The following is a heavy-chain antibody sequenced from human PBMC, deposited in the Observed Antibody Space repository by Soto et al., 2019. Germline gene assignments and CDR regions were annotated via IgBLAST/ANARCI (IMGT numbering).Heavy chain of an antibody. CDR3: ARSDIVVVPAATNYGMDV. Sequence: GESLKISCKGSGYSFTSYWISWVRQMPGKGLEWMGRIDPSDSYTNYSPSFQGHVTISADKSISTAYLQWSSLKASDTAMYYCARSDIVVVPAATNYGMDVWGQGTTVTVSS. J-gene: IGHJ6*02. CDR1: GYSFTSYW. V-gene: IGHV5-10-1*01. D-gene: IGHD2-2*01. CDR2: IDPSDSYT.